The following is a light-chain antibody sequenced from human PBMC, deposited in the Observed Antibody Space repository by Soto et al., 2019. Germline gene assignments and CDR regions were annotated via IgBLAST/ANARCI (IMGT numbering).Light chain of an antibody. Sequence: DIQLTQSPSFLSASVGDRVTITCRASQGISSYLAWYQQKPGKAPNLLIYAASTLQSGVPSRFSGSGSGTEFTLTISSLQPEDFASYYCQQLNSYFALTFGGGTKVEIK. CDR1: QGISSY. V-gene: IGKV1-9*01. CDR2: AAS. CDR3: QQLNSYFALT. J-gene: IGKJ4*01.